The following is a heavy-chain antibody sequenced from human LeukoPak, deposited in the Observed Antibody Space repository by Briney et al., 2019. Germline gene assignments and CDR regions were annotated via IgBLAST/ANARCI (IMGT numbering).Heavy chain of an antibody. CDR1: GFTFSTYA. CDR2: ISRNGGST. J-gene: IGHJ4*02. V-gene: IGHV3-64D*06. CDR3: VNQISGWVY. Sequence: GGSLRLSCSASGFTFSTYAMHWVRQAPGKGLEYVSGISRNGGSTYYADSVKGRFTISRDNSKNTPYLQMSSLRAEDTALYYCVNQISGWVYWGQGTLVTVSS. D-gene: IGHD6-19*01.